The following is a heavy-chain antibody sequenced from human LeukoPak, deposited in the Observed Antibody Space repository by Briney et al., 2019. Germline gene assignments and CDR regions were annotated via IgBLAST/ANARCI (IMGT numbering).Heavy chain of an antibody. V-gene: IGHV4-4*07. CDR1: GVSVTNYY. Sequence: PSETLSLTCSVSGVSVTNYYWSWVRQPARKRLEWIRRNYPTVDTIYNPSLKSRVTMSVYMSTNHLSLKLTSVTAADAAMYYCARDLTARGSFDYWGQGILVSVSS. J-gene: IGHJ4*02. CDR3: ARDLTARGSFDY. CDR2: NYPTVDT. D-gene: IGHD3-16*01.